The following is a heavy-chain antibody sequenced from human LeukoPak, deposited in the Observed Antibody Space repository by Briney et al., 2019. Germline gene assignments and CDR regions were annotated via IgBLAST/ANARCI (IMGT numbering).Heavy chain of an antibody. Sequence: PGGTLRLSCTASGFTFSSYAMSWVRQAPGKGLEWVAAISGSSGSTYYADSVKGRFTISRDNSKNTLYLQMNSLRAEDTAVYYCASIPGGGYSYGFLYFDYWGQGTLVTVSS. CDR1: GFTFSSYA. D-gene: IGHD5-18*01. CDR2: ISGSSGST. CDR3: ASIPGGGYSYGFLYFDY. V-gene: IGHV3-23*01. J-gene: IGHJ4*02.